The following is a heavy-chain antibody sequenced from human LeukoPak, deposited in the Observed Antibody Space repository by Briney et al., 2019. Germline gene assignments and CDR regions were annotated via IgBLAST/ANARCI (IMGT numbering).Heavy chain of an antibody. CDR3: ARGPLPYYDYVWGSYKSYYMDV. Sequence: ASVKVSCKASGYTFTSYDINWVRQATGQGLEWMGWMNPNSGNTGYAQKFQGRVTITRNTSISTAYMELSSLRPEDTAVYYCARGPLPYYDYVWGSYKSYYMDVWGKGTTVTVSS. V-gene: IGHV1-8*03. D-gene: IGHD3-16*01. J-gene: IGHJ6*03. CDR2: MNPNSGNT. CDR1: GYTFTSYD.